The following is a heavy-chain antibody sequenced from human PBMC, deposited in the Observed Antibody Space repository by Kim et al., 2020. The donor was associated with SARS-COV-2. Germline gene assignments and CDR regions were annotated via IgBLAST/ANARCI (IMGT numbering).Heavy chain of an antibody. J-gene: IGHJ6*02. Sequence: GKKFQGRVTMTRDTSTSTVYMELSSLRSEDTAVYYCARVSVATWLGGMDVWGQGTTVTVSS. D-gene: IGHD5-12*01. CDR3: ARVSVATWLGGMDV. V-gene: IGHV1-46*01.